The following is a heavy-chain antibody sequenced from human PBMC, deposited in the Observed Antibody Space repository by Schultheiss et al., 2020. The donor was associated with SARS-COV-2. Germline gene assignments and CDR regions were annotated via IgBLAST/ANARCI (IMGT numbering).Heavy chain of an antibody. Sequence: SETLSLTCAVYGGSFSGYYWSWIRQPPGKGLEWIGRIYTSGSTNYNPSLKSRVTISVDTSKNQFSLKLSSVTAADTAVYYCARQTVTTPFDYWGQGTLVTVSS. J-gene: IGHJ4*02. D-gene: IGHD4-17*01. V-gene: IGHV4-59*10. CDR1: GGSFSGYY. CDR3: ARQTVTTPFDY. CDR2: IYTSGST.